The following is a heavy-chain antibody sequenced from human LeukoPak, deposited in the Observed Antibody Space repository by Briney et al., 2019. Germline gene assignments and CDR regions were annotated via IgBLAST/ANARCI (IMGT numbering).Heavy chain of an antibody. D-gene: IGHD1-1*01. CDR1: GFTYSNAW. Sequence: GGSLRLSCAASGFTYSNAWMSWVRQAPGKGLEWVGRIKSKTDGGTTDYAAPVKGRFTISRDDSKNTLYLQMNSLKTEDTALYYCVTRVKSTGDYWGQGTLVTVSS. CDR2: IKSKTDGGTT. CDR3: VTRVKSTGDY. V-gene: IGHV3-15*01. J-gene: IGHJ4*02.